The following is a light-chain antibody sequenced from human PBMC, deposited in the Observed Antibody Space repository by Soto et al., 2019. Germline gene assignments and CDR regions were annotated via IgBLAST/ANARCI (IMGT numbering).Light chain of an antibody. CDR1: QGISSY. CDR2: AAC. Sequence: DIQLTQSPSFLSASVGDRVTITCRASQGISSYLAWYQQKPGTAPQLLIYAACTLQSGVPSRFSGSGSGTEFTLTISSLQHDDFANYYCQHLTSYPPFGGGTNVEIK. CDR3: QHLTSYPP. J-gene: IGKJ4*01. V-gene: IGKV1-9*01.